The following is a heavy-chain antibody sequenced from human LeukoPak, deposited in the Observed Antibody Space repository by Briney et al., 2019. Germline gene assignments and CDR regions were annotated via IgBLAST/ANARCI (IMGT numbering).Heavy chain of an antibody. Sequence: GRSLRLSCAASGFTFSSYAMHWVRQAPGKGLEWVAVISYDGSNKYYADSVKGRFTISRDNSKNTLYLQMNSLRAEDTAVYYCAREGFGEFLDYWGQGTLVTVSS. J-gene: IGHJ4*02. D-gene: IGHD3-10*01. CDR1: GFTFSSYA. CDR3: AREGFGEFLDY. CDR2: ISYDGSNK. V-gene: IGHV3-30-3*01.